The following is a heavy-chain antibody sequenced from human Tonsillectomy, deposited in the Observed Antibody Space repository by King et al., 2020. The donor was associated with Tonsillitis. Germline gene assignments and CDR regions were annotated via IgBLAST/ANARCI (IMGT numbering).Heavy chain of an antibody. Sequence: QLQESGPGLVKPSETLSLTCTVSGGSISSYYWSWIRQPAGKGLEWIGRIYTSGSTNYNPSLQSRVTMSVDTSKNQFSLKLSSVTAADTAVYYCARDGGSYYDFWSGYRPGYYFDYWGQGTLVTVSS. J-gene: IGHJ4*02. CDR3: ARDGGSYYDFWSGYRPGYYFDY. CDR2: IYTSGST. D-gene: IGHD3-3*01. V-gene: IGHV4-4*07. CDR1: GGSISSYY.